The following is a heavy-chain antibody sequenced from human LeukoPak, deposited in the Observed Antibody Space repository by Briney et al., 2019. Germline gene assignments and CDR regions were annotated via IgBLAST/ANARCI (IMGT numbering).Heavy chain of an antibody. CDR1: GGSISSSSYY. V-gene: IGHV4-39*07. D-gene: IGHD3-3*01. CDR2: IYYSGST. J-gene: IGHJ4*02. CDR3: AGGEWLFPDY. Sequence: SETLSLTCTVSGGSISSSSYYWGWIRQPPGKGLEWIGSIYYSGSTYYNPSLKSRVTISVDTSKNQFSLKLSSVTAADTAVYYCAGGEWLFPDYWGQGTLVTVSS.